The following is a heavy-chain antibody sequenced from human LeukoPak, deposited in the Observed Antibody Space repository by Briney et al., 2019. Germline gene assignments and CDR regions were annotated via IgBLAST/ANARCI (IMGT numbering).Heavy chain of an antibody. CDR1: GYTFTSYY. D-gene: IGHD6-25*01. V-gene: IGHV1-18*04. CDR3: GRHDGGSGWPWLGIDY. CDR2: VSAYNGNT. Sequence: ASVKVSCKASGYTFTSYYMHWVRQAPGQGLEWMGWVSAYNGNTNYAQKFQGRVTMTTDTLTSTVYMELRSLRSDDTAVYYCGRHDGGSGWPWLGIDYWGQGTLVTVSS. J-gene: IGHJ4*02.